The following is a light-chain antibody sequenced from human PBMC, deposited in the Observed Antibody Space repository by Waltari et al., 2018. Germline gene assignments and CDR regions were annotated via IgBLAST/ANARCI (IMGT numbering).Light chain of an antibody. J-gene: IGKJ1*01. V-gene: IGKV3-20*01. Sequence: ELVLTQSPGTLSLSPGDRVTLSCRASQSVSRALAWYQQKPGQAPRLLIYGASSRATGIPDRFSGSGSGTDFSLTISRLEPEDFAVYYCQHYVRLPVTFGQGTKVEIK. CDR2: GAS. CDR3: QHYVRLPVT. CDR1: QSVSRA.